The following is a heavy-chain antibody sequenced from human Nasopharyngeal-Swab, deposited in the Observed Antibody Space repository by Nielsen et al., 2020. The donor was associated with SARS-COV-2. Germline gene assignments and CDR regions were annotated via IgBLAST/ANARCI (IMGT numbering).Heavy chain of an antibody. J-gene: IGHJ4*02. D-gene: IGHD6-13*01. CDR3: ARDLNPSYSRAFDY. CDR2: MNPDGSTI. V-gene: IGHV3-74*01. Sequence: GRQAPGKGPVWVSRMNPDGSTINYADSVKGRFTISRDNAKNSLYLQMNSLRAEDTAVYYCARDLNPSYSRAFDYWGRGTLVTVSS.